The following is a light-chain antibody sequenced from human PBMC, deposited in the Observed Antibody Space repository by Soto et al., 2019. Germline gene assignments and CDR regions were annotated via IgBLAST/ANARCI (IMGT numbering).Light chain of an antibody. CDR3: QQFDNWPWT. Sequence: EIVLTQSPGTLSLSPGERATLSCWASQSVSSNYLAWYQQKPGQAPRLLLYGASTRATGIPARFSGSGSGTDFTLTISSLQSEDFAVYYCQQFDNWPWTFGQGTKVDI. CDR2: GAS. CDR1: QSVSSN. J-gene: IGKJ1*01. V-gene: IGKV3-15*01.